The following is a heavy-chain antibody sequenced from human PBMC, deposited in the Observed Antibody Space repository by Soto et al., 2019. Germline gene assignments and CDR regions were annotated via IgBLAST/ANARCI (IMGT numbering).Heavy chain of an antibody. CDR1: GYTFSDHY. CDR3: VRGRPVAGPTSSEAYHLFDF. CDR2: INPNSGGT. V-gene: IGHV1-2*02. D-gene: IGHD6-19*01. J-gene: IGHJ4*02. Sequence: ASVKVSCKXSGYTFSDHYTHWVRQAPGQGLEWMGWINPNSGGTGYAEKFQGRVTMTRDTSISTAYMELNRLNSDDTAVYYCVRGRPVAGPTSSEAYHLFDFWGQGTLVTVSS.